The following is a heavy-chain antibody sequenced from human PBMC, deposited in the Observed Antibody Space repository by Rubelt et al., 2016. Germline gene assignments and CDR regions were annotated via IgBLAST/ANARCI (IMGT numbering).Heavy chain of an antibody. J-gene: IGHJ4*02. CDR2: ISGSGGTT. D-gene: IGHD5-12*01. CDR3: TIVARDY. Sequence: EVQLLESGGGLVQPGGSLRLSCAASGFTFSSYVMSWVRQAPGKGLEWVSVISGSGGTTDYADSAKGRFTISRDDAKNSLYLQMNSLRAEDTAVYYCTIVARDYWGQGTLVTVSS. CDR1: GFTFSSYV. V-gene: IGHV3-23*01.